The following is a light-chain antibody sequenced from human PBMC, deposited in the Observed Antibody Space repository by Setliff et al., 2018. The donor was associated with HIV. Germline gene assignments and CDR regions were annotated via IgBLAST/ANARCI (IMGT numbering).Light chain of an antibody. CDR1: SSNVGTYDL. J-gene: IGLJ1*01. CDR3: CSYAGSAFYV. Sequence: QSALTQPASVSGSPGQSITISCTGTSSNVGTYDLVSWYQQYPSKAPQLIIYEVGKRPSGVSNRFSGSKSGNTASLTISGLQAEDEADYFCCSYAGSAFYVFGIGTKVTVL. CDR2: EVG. V-gene: IGLV2-23*02.